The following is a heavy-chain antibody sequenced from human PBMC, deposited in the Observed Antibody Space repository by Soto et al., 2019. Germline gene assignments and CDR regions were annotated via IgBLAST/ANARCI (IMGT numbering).Heavy chain of an antibody. J-gene: IGHJ3*02. Sequence: GASVKVSCKASGYTFTGYYMHWVRQAPGQGLEWMGWINPNSGGTNYAQKFQGWVTMTRDTSISTAYMEQSRLRSDDTAVYYCARGPPSGGSLPLIQGCAFDIWGQGTMVTVSS. CDR3: ARGPPSGGSLPLIQGCAFDI. D-gene: IGHD2-15*01. V-gene: IGHV1-2*04. CDR1: GYTFTGYY. CDR2: INPNSGGT.